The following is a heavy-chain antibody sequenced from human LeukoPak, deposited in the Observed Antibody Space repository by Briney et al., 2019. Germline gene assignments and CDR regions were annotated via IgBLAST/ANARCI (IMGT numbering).Heavy chain of an antibody. CDR2: IYTSGST. CDR1: GGSISSYY. Sequence: PSETLSLTCTVSGGSISSYYGSWIRQPAGKGLEWIGRIYTSGSTNYNPSLKSRVTMSVDTSKNQFSLKLSSVTAADTAVYYCARDPVVFGNNDAFDIWGQGTMVTVSS. V-gene: IGHV4-4*07. J-gene: IGHJ3*02. D-gene: IGHD1/OR15-1a*01. CDR3: ARDPVVFGNNDAFDI.